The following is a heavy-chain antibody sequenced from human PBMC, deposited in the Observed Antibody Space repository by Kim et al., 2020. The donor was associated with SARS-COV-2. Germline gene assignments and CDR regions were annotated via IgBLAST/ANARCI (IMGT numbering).Heavy chain of an antibody. CDR3: ARDQVDTILGVGRSSYNAFDI. D-gene: IGHD3-3*01. CDR1: GFTFSSYG. Sequence: GGSLRLSCAASGFTFSSYGMHWVRQAPGKGLEWVAVIWYDGSNKYYADSVKGRFTISRDNSKNTLYLQMNSLRAEDTAVYYCARDQVDTILGVGRSSYNAFDIRGQGTMVTVSS. J-gene: IGHJ3*02. V-gene: IGHV3-33*01. CDR2: IWYDGSNK.